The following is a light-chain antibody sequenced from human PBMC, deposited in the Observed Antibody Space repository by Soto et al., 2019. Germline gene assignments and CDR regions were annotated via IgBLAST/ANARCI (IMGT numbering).Light chain of an antibody. V-gene: IGKV3-20*01. Sequence: VLTQSPGTLSLSPMERATLSCRASQSVSSSYLAWYQQKPGQAPRLLIYGASNRATGIPDRFSGSGSGTDFTLTISRLEPEDFAVYYCQQYGSSGTFGQGTKVDIK. CDR3: QQYGSSGT. CDR2: GAS. CDR1: QSVSSSY. J-gene: IGKJ1*01.